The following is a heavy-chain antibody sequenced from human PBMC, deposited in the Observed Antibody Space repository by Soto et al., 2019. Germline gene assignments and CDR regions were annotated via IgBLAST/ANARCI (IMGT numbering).Heavy chain of an antibody. CDR1: GGPISSYY. CDR3: AGGDYYDSSGYYRPFDY. D-gene: IGHD3-22*01. J-gene: IGHJ4*02. CDR2: IYYSGST. Sequence: SETLSLTCTVSGGPISSYYWSWIRQPPGKGLEWIGYIYYSGSTNYNPSLKSRVTISVDTSKNQFSLKLSSVTAADTAVYYCAGGDYYDSSGYYRPFDYWGQGTLVTV. V-gene: IGHV4-59*01.